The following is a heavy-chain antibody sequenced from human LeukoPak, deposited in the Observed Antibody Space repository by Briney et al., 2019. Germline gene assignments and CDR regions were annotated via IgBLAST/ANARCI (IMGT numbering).Heavy chain of an antibody. CDR2: ISGSGGST. J-gene: IGHJ4*02. D-gene: IGHD6-13*01. Sequence: GGSLRLSCAASGFTFSSYAMSWVRQAPGKRLEWVSAISGSGGSTYYADSVKGRFTISRDNSKNTLYLQMNSLRAGDTAVYYCANGYSSSSSADWGQGTLVTVSS. CDR3: ANGYSSSSSAD. CDR1: GFTFSSYA. V-gene: IGHV3-23*01.